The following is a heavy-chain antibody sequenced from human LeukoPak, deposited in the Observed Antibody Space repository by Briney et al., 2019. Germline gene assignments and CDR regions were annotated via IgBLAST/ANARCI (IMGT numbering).Heavy chain of an antibody. CDR1: GGSISSSSYY. D-gene: IGHD2-2*01. CDR3: ARQGQPAAKIDY. J-gene: IGHJ4*02. V-gene: IGHV4-39*01. CDR2: IYYSGST. Sequence: SETLSLTCTVSGGSISSSSYYWGWIRQPPGKGLEWIGSIYYSGSTYYNPSLKSRVTISVDTSKNQFSLKLSSVTAADTAVYYCARQGQPAAKIDYWGRGTLVTVSS.